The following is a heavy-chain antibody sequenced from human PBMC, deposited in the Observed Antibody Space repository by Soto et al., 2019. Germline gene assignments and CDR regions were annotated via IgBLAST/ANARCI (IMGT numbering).Heavy chain of an antibody. D-gene: IGHD5-18*01. CDR2: IIPIFGTA. CDR1: GGTFSSYA. J-gene: IGHJ4*02. V-gene: IGHV1-69*12. Sequence: QVQLVQSGAEVKKPGSSVKVSCKASGGTFSSYAISWVRQAPGQGLEWMGGIIPIFGTANYAQKFQGRVTITADESTRTAYMELSSLRSEDTAVYYCARDGYSYGYRVGYYFDYWGQGTLVTVSS. CDR3: ARDGYSYGYRVGYYFDY.